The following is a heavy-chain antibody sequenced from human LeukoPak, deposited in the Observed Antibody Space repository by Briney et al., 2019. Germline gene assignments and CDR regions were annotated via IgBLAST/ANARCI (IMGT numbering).Heavy chain of an antibody. Sequence: GGSLRLSCAGSGFPFDDYGMNWVRQVPGKGLEWVSGINWNGRRTGYADSVKGRFTISRDNAKNSLYLQMNSLRAEDTALYYCARDIVLIAVAVRGSFDIWGQGTMVTVSS. CDR2: INWNGRRT. D-gene: IGHD6-19*01. CDR3: ARDIVLIAVAVRGSFDI. V-gene: IGHV3-20*04. J-gene: IGHJ3*02. CDR1: GFPFDDYG.